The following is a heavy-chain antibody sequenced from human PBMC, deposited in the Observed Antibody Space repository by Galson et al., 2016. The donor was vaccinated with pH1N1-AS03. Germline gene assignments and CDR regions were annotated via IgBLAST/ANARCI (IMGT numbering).Heavy chain of an antibody. D-gene: IGHD1-1*01. J-gene: IGHJ4*02. CDR3: ARPGPGTCSSRSGFAF. V-gene: IGHV5-10-1*01. CDR1: GYSFPNYW. CDR2: IDPSDSYV. Sequence: SGAEVKKPGESLRISCQGFGYSFPNYWISWVRQMPGKGLEWIGRIDPSDSYVNYSPSFRGHVTISADMSITTAYLQWSSLKASDTAIYYCARPGPGTCSSRSGFAFWGQGTLVSVSS.